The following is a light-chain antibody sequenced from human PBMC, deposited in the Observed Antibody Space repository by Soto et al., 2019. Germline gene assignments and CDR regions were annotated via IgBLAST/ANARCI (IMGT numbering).Light chain of an antibody. CDR3: QACDSSTAL. Sequence: SYELTQPPSVSVSPGQTASITCSGDKLGDKYACWYQQKPGQSPVLVIYQDSKRPSGIPERFSGSNSGNTATLTISGTQAMDEADYYCQACDSSTALFGTGTKVTVL. CDR2: QDS. V-gene: IGLV3-1*01. CDR1: KLGDKY. J-gene: IGLJ1*01.